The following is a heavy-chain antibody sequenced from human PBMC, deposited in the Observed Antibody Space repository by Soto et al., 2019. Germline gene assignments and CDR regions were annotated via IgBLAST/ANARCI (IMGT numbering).Heavy chain of an antibody. CDR3: AAGPREYQLLFSNYYYYGMDV. CDR2: IVVGSGNT. CDR1: GFTFTSSA. D-gene: IGHD2-2*01. V-gene: IGHV1-58*02. J-gene: IGHJ6*02. Sequence: SVKVSCKASGFTFTSSAMQWVRQARGQRLEWIGWIVVGSGNTNYAQKFQERVTITRDMSTSTAYMELSSLRSEDTAVYYCAAGPREYQLLFSNYYYYGMDVWGQGTTVTVSS.